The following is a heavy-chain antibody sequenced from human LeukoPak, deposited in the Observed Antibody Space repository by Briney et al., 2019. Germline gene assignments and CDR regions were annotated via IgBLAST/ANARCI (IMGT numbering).Heavy chain of an antibody. D-gene: IGHD3-10*01. CDR1: GDSISSNKW. V-gene: IGHV4-4*02. J-gene: IGHJ4*02. CDR3: ARDPGTIPPYYFDY. CDR2: IYRSGST. Sequence: SGTLSLTCAVSGDSISSNKWWSWVRQPPGKGLEWLGEIYRSGSTNYNPSLNSRLTISLDKSKNQFSLNVSSVTAADTAVYYCARDPGTIPPYYFDYWGQGILVTVSS.